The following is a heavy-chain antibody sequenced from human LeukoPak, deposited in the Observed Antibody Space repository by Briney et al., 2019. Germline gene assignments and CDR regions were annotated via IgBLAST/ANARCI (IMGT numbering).Heavy chain of an antibody. J-gene: IGHJ3*01. D-gene: IGHD2-15*01. CDR2: IYSHGNA. CDR3: ARFRMTTSATAAFDL. CDR1: GGSIRSFY. Sequence: SETLSLTCTVSGGSIRSFYWSWIRQSAGKGLEWVGRIYSHGNANYNPSLNSRVTMSLDTSKNQFSLKLTSVTAADTAVYYCARFRMTTSATAAFDLWGQGTLVTVSS. V-gene: IGHV4-4*07.